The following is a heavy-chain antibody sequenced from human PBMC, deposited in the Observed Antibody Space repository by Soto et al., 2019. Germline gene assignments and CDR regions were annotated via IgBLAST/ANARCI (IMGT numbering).Heavy chain of an antibody. CDR1: GFTFSSYS. CDR2: ISSSSSYI. J-gene: IGHJ6*02. Sequence: GGSLRLSCAASGFTFSSYSMNWVRQAPGKGLEWVSSISSSSSYIYYADSVKGRFTISRDNAKNSLYLQMNSLRAEDTAVYYCARDRLSSSPTKVYYYYYGMDVWGQGTTVTVSS. V-gene: IGHV3-21*01. D-gene: IGHD6-6*01. CDR3: ARDRLSSSPTKVYYYYYGMDV.